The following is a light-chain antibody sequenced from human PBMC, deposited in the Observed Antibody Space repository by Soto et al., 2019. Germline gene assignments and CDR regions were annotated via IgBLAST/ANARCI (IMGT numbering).Light chain of an antibody. CDR2: DNN. Sequence: QSVLTQPPSVSAAPGQKVTISCSGSSSNIGNNYVSWYQQLPGTAPKLLIYDNNKRPSGISDRFSGSKSDTSATLGITGLQTGDEADYYCATWDSSLSAVVFGGGTKLTVL. V-gene: IGLV1-51*01. J-gene: IGLJ2*01. CDR3: ATWDSSLSAVV. CDR1: SSNIGNNY.